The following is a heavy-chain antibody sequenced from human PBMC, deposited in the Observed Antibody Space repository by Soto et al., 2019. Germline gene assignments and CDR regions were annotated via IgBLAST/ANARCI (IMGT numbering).Heavy chain of an antibody. CDR3: ARDYCTTSSRYDY. CDR1: GFTFSNYG. Sequence: HPGGSLRLSCTTSGFTFSNYGMNWVRQAPGKGLEWVAAIWYNGSKIYYADSVRGRVTISRDTPKKTVHLQMNRLRAEDTALYYCARDYCTTSSRYDYWGQGTMVTVSS. CDR2: IWYNGSKI. V-gene: IGHV3-33*08. J-gene: IGHJ4*02. D-gene: IGHD2-8*01.